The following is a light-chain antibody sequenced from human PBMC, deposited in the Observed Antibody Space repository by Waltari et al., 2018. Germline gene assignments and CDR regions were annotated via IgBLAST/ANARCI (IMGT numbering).Light chain of an antibody. CDR1: TSDVGSYDF. J-gene: IGLJ1*01. V-gene: IGLV2-23*02. CDR2: EVF. Sequence: QSALTQPASVSGTPGQSITISCSGTTSDVGSYDFVSWYQQHPGEPPKLLICEVFKRPPDTSSRFSGAKSGSTASLTISGLQPEDEADYYCCSYAGRGTYVFGSGTKVTVL. CDR3: CSYAGRGTYV.